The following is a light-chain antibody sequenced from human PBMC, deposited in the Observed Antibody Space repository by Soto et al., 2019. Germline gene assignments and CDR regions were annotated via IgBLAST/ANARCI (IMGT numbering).Light chain of an antibody. Sequence: EIVLTQSPGTLSLSPGERATLSCRASQSVSNTYLAWYQQKPGQAPRLLIYDASSRATGIPDRFSGSGSGTDFTLTISRLEPEDFAVYYCQQYGRSAGLFTFGPGTKLDIK. J-gene: IGKJ3*01. V-gene: IGKV3-20*01. CDR3: QQYGRSAGLFT. CDR2: DAS. CDR1: QSVSNTY.